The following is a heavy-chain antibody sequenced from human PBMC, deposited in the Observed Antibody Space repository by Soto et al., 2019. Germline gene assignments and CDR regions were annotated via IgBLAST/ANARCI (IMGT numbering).Heavy chain of an antibody. J-gene: IGHJ4*02. CDR1: GGSFSGYY. CDR2: INHSGST. V-gene: IGHV4-34*01. CDR3: ARRKYYYGSQFDY. Sequence: QVQLQQWGAGLLKPSETLSLTCAVYGGSFSGYYWSWIRQPPGKGLEWIGEINHSGSTNYNPSLKSRVTISVDTSKNQFSLKLSSVTAADTAVYYCARRKYYYGSQFDYLGQGTLVTVSS. D-gene: IGHD3-10*01.